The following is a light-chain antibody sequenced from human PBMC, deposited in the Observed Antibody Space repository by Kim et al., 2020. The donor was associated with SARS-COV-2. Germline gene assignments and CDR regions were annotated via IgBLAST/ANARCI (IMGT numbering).Light chain of an antibody. J-gene: IGKJ1*01. CDR2: GAS. Sequence: PGERVTLSCRASQSISSSYLTWYQHKPGQAPRLLIYGASTRATGIPARFSGSASGTDFTLTISSLQPEDFAVYYCQQEYNLPWTFGQGTKV. V-gene: IGKV3D-7*01. CDR1: QSISSSY. CDR3: QQEYNLPWT.